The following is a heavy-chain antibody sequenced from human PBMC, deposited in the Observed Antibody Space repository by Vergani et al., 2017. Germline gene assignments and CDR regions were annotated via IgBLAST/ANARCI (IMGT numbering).Heavy chain of an antibody. Sequence: QVQLVESGGGVVQPGGSLRLSCAASGFTFSSYGMHWVRQAPGTGLEWVAFIRYDGSNKYYADSVKGRFTISRDNSKNTLYLQMNSLRAEDTAVYYCAKGGVDTTRNLFDHWGQGTLVTVSS. CDR2: IRYDGSNK. CDR1: GFTFSSYG. CDR3: AKGGVDTTRNLFDH. V-gene: IGHV3-30*02. D-gene: IGHD5-18*01. J-gene: IGHJ4*02.